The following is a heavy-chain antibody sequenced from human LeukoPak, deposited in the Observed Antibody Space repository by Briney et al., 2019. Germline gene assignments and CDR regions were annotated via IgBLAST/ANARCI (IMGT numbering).Heavy chain of an antibody. CDR2: IYYGGST. Sequence: SETLSLTCTVSGGSISSGGYYWSWIRQHPGKGLEWIGYIYYGGSTYYNPSLKSRVTISVDTSKNQFSLKLSSVTAADTAVYYCARDRMGDSSGEGYYYYYYGMDVWGQGTTVTVSS. V-gene: IGHV4-31*03. CDR3: ARDRMGDSSGEGYYYYYYGMDV. D-gene: IGHD3-22*01. J-gene: IGHJ6*02. CDR1: GGSISSGGYY.